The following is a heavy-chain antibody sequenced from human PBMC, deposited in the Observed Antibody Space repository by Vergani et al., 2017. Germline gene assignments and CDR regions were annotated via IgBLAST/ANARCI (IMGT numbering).Heavy chain of an antibody. CDR3: ARWSREWDLLYYFDY. J-gene: IGHJ4*02. Sequence: QVQLVQSGAEVKKPGASVKVSCKASGYTFTSYGISWVRQAPGQGLEWMGWISAYNGNTNYAQKLQGRVTMTTDTSTSTAYMERRSLRSDDTAVYYCARWSREWDLLYYFDYWGQGTLVTVSS. CDR2: ISAYNGNT. CDR1: GYTFTSYG. V-gene: IGHV1-18*01. D-gene: IGHD1-26*01.